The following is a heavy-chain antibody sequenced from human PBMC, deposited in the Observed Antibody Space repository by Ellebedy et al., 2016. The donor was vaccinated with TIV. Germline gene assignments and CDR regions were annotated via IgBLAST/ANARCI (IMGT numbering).Heavy chain of an antibody. CDR3: TRNQGQVAVVVSGATSRSAFDY. CDR1: GYTFTSYA. CDR2: INAGNGYS. Sequence: AASVKVSCKASGYTFTSYAIHWVRQAPGQRPEWLGWINAGNGYSNYSQNFQDRVTLTRDTSARTAYMELRSLRSEDTAVYYCTRNQGQVAVVVSGATSRSAFDYWGQGTLVTVSS. J-gene: IGHJ4*02. D-gene: IGHD5/OR15-5a*01. V-gene: IGHV1-3*01.